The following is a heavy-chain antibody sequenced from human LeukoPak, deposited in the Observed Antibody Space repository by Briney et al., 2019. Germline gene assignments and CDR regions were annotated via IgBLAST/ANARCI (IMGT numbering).Heavy chain of an antibody. D-gene: IGHD2-15*01. Sequence: GSSVKVSCKASGGTFSSYAISWVRQAPGQGLEWMGGIIPIFGTANYAQKFQGRVTITADESTSTAYMELSSLRSEDTAVYYCARSQTYCSGGSCYSGQSFDYWGQGTLVTVSS. CDR1: GGTFSSYA. J-gene: IGHJ4*02. V-gene: IGHV1-69*01. CDR2: IIPIFGTA. CDR3: ARSQTYCSGGSCYSGQSFDY.